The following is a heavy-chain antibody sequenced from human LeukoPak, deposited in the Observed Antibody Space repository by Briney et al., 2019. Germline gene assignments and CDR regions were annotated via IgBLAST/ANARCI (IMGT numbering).Heavy chain of an antibody. J-gene: IGHJ3*02. D-gene: IGHD3-22*01. CDR3: AKDSKAYYYDSSGTPDI. Sequence: TGGSLRLSCAASGFTFSSYAMSWVRQAPGKGLERVSAISGSGGSTYYADSVKGRFTISRDNSKNTLYLQMNSLRAEDTAVYYCAKDSKAYYYDSSGTPDIWGQGTMVTVSS. CDR1: GFTFSSYA. V-gene: IGHV3-23*01. CDR2: ISGSGGST.